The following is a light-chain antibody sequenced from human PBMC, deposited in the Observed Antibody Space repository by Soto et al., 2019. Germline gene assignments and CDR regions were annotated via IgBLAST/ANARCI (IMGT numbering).Light chain of an antibody. J-gene: IGLJ3*02. CDR3: ETWDSNTWV. CDR2: LERSGTY. V-gene: IGLV4-60*02. Sequence: QSVLTQSSFASASLGSSVKLTCTLSSGHSAYVIAWHQQQPGKAPRYLMRLERSGTYNKGRGVPDRFSGASSGADRYLTISDLHFEDEADYYCETWDSNTWVFGGGTKLTVL. CDR1: SGHSAYV.